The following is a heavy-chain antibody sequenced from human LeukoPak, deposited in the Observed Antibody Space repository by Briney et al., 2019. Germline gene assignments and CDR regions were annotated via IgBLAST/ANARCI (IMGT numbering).Heavy chain of an antibody. V-gene: IGHV3-66*01. Sequence: GRSLRLSCAASGFTVSSNYMSWVRQAPGKGLEWVSVIYSGGSTYYADSVKGRFTISRDNSKNTLYLQMNSLRAEDTAVYYCARDGGAAAGLFDYWGQGTLVTVSS. CDR2: IYSGGST. CDR3: ARDGGAAAGLFDY. CDR1: GFTVSSNY. J-gene: IGHJ4*02. D-gene: IGHD6-13*01.